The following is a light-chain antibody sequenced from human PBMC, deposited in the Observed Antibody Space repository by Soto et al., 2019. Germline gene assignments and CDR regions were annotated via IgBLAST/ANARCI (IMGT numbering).Light chain of an antibody. CDR1: QSIHTW. V-gene: IGKV1-5*03. CDR3: QQYESYPLT. CDR2: RAS. Sequence: DIQMTQSPSTLSASVGDRVTITCRASQSIHTWLAWYQQKPGKAPKLLIYRASSLESGVPSRFSGSGSGTELTLTISSLQPDDFATYYCQQYESYPLTFRGGTKVEI. J-gene: IGKJ4*01.